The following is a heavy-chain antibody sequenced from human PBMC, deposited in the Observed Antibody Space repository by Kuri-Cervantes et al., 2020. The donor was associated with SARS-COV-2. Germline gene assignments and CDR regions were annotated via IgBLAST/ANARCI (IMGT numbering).Heavy chain of an antibody. CDR1: GGSISSSSYY. D-gene: IGHD2-21*01. CDR2: IYYSGST. J-gene: IGHJ4*02. Sequence: ESLKISCTVSGGSISSSSYYWGWIRQPPGKGLEWIGSIYYSGSTYYNPSLKSRVTISVDTSKNQFSLKLSSVTAADTAVYYCARGGVVPVSFDYWGQRTLVTVSS. V-gene: IGHV4-39*07. CDR3: ARGGVVPVSFDY.